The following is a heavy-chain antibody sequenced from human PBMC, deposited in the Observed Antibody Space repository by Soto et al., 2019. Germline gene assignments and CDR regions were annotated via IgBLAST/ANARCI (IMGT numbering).Heavy chain of an antibody. CDR3: ARDRSPFLYGSGSYSWFDP. Sequence: PSETLSLTCTVSGGSISSYYWSWIRQPPGKGLEWIGYIYYSGSTNYNPSLKSRVTISVDTSKNQFSLKLSSVTAADTAVYYCARDRSPFLYGSGSYSWFDPWGQGTLVTVSS. D-gene: IGHD3-10*01. V-gene: IGHV4-59*12. CDR2: IYYSGST. CDR1: GGSISSYY. J-gene: IGHJ5*02.